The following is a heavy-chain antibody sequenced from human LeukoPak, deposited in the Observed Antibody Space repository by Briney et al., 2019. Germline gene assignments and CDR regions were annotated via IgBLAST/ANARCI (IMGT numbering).Heavy chain of an antibody. Sequence: PGGSLRLSCAASGFNVSNNYMHWVRQAPGKGLERVANIKEDGSETYYVGSVRGRFSISRDNAKNSMYLEMNSLRAEDTAVYFCARDRGWQQFDFWGQGTLVTVSS. CDR2: IKEDGSET. J-gene: IGHJ4*02. CDR1: GFNVSNNY. V-gene: IGHV3-7*01. CDR3: ARDRGWQQFDF. D-gene: IGHD5-24*01.